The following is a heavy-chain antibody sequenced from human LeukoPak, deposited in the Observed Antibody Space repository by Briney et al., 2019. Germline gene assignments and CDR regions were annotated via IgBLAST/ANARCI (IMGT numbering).Heavy chain of an antibody. CDR3: ARDGIYGPGRVYYYYYGMDV. D-gene: IGHD1-14*01. CDR2: ISSSSSYI. Sequence: PGGSLRLSCAASGFTFSSYSMNWVRQAPGKGLEWVSSISSSSSYIYYADSVKGRFTISRDNAKNSLYLQMNSLRAEDTAVYYCARDGIYGPGRVYYYYYGMDVWGKGTTVTVSS. CDR1: GFTFSSYS. V-gene: IGHV3-21*01. J-gene: IGHJ6*04.